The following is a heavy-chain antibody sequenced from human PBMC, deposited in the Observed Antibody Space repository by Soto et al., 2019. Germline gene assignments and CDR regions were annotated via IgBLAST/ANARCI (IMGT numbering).Heavy chain of an antibody. CDR2: ISGSGDST. V-gene: IGHV3-23*01. J-gene: IGHJ4*02. CDR3: AKGYYDILTGFDY. Sequence: GGSLRLSCAASGFTFNNYAMSWVRQTPGKGLEWVSGISGSGDSTYYADSAKGRFTISRDNSKNTLYLQMNVLRDEDTAVYYCAKGYYDILTGFDYWGQGVLVTVSS. D-gene: IGHD3-9*01. CDR1: GFTFNNYA.